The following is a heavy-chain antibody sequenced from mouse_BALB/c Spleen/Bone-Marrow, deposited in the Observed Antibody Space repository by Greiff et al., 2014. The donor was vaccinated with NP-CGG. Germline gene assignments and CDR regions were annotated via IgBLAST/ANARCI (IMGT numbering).Heavy chain of an antibody. D-gene: IGHD5-1-1*01. CDR3: ARIPNPLYYYAMDY. CDR2: INPYNRGT. Sequence: VQLQQSGPELVKPGASMKISCKASGYSFTGYTMNWVKQSHGKNLGWIGLINPYNRGTSYNQKFKGKATLTVDKSSSTAYMELLSLTSEDSAVYYCARIPNPLYYYAMDYWGQGTSVTVSS. CDR1: GYSFTGYT. V-gene: IGHV1-18*01. J-gene: IGHJ4*01.